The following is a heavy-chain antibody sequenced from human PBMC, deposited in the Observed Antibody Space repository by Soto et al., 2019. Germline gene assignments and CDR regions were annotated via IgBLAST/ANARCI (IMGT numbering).Heavy chain of an antibody. D-gene: IGHD3-22*01. CDR3: ARSNSYYYDSSGYYYPSNIDY. CDR2: IIPIFGTA. CDR1: GCTFSSYA. J-gene: IGHJ4*02. Sequence: SVKVSCKASGCTFSSYAISWVRQAPGQGLEWMGGIIPIFGTANYAQKFQGRVTITADESTSTAYMELSSLRSEDTAVYYCARSNSYYYDSSGYYYPSNIDYWGQGTLVTVSS. V-gene: IGHV1-69*13.